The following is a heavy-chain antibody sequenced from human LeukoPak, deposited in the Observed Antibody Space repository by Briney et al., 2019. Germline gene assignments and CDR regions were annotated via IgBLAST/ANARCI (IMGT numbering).Heavy chain of an antibody. CDR2: ISGSGGNT. D-gene: IGHD3-10*01. Sequence: PGGSLRLSCAASGFTFTSYAMSWVRQAPGKGLEWVSAISGSGGNTYYADSVKGRFTISRDNSKNTLYLQMNSLRAEDTAVYYCAKDILSGNYYFDYWGQGTLVTVSS. CDR3: AKDILSGNYYFDY. CDR1: GFTFTSYA. J-gene: IGHJ4*02. V-gene: IGHV3-23*01.